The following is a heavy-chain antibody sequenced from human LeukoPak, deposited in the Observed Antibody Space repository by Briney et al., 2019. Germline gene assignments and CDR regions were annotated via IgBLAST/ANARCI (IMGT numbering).Heavy chain of an antibody. CDR3: AREGSISWYWYFDY. J-gene: IGHJ4*02. CDR2: IRGSGGST. CDR1: GFTFSSYA. Sequence: QPGGSLRLSCSASGFTFSSYAMSWVRQAPGKGLEWVSLIRGSGGSTYYADSVKGRFTISRDNSENTLSLQMNSLRAEDTAVYYCAREGSISWYWYFDYWGQGTLVTVSS. D-gene: IGHD6-13*01. V-gene: IGHV3-23*01.